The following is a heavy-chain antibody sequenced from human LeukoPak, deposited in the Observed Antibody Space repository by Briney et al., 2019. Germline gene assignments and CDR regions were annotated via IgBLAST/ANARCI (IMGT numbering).Heavy chain of an antibody. D-gene: IGHD3-3*02. CDR1: GFTFSSYG. CDR3: AIPLAVPSFDY. CDR2: ISYDGSNK. V-gene: IGHV3-30*03. Sequence: GRSLRLSCAASGFTFSSYGMHWVRQAPGKGLEWVAVISYDGSNKYYADSVRGRFTISRDNSKNTLYLQMNSLRAEDTAVYYCAIPLAVPSFDYWGQGTLVTVSS. J-gene: IGHJ4*02.